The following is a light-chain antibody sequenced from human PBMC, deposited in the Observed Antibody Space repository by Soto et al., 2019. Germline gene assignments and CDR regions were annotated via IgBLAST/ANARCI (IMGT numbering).Light chain of an antibody. Sequence: DLPMTQSPSTLSASVGDRVTITCRASQSISSWLAWYQQKPGKAPKLLIYKASSLESGVPSRFSGSGSGTEFTLTISSLQPDDFATYYCQQYNSYLLTFGGGTKVEIK. V-gene: IGKV1-5*03. CDR3: QQYNSYLLT. J-gene: IGKJ4*01. CDR1: QSISSW. CDR2: KAS.